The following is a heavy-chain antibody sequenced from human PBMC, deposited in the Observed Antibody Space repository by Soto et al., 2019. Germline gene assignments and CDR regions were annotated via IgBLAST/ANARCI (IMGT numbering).Heavy chain of an antibody. CDR3: ARCCSSTSCYLPYYCY. CDR2: INAGNGNT. J-gene: IGHJ4*02. V-gene: IGHV1-3*01. CDR1: GYAFTSYS. Sequence: GASVKVSCKASGYAFTSYSMHWVRRAPGQRLEWMGWINAGNGNTKYSQKFQGRVTITRDTSASTAYMELSSLRSEDTAVYYCARCCSSTSCYLPYYCYWGKGTLVTSPQ. D-gene: IGHD2-2*01.